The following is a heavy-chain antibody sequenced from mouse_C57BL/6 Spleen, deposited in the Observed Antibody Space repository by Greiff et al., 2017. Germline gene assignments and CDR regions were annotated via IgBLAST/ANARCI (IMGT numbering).Heavy chain of an antibody. CDR2: IDPANGNT. CDR3: AIEPGIFTTRSYAMDY. D-gene: IGHD1-1*01. J-gene: IGHJ4*01. Sequence: EVQLQQSVAELVRPGASVKLSCTASGFNIKNTYMHWVKQRPEQGLEWIGRIDPANGNTKYAPKFQGKATITADTSSNTAYLQLSSLTSEDTAIXYCAIEPGIFTTRSYAMDYWGQGASVTVSS. V-gene: IGHV14-3*01. CDR1: GFNIKNTY.